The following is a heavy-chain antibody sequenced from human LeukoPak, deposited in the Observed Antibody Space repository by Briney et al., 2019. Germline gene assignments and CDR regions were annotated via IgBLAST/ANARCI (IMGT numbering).Heavy chain of an antibody. V-gene: IGHV3-72*01. D-gene: IGHD3-22*01. CDR3: ARVGDYYDTRGFSSDAFDI. Sequence: PGGSLRLSCAASRFTFSDHYMDWVRQAPGKGLEWDARIRTRAKGYTTQYAPSVRDRFSISRDDSTNSVYLQMNSLKTEDTAVYFCARVGDYYDTRGFSSDAFDIWGLGTMVTVAS. CDR1: RFTFSDHY. CDR2: IRTRAKGYTT. J-gene: IGHJ3*02.